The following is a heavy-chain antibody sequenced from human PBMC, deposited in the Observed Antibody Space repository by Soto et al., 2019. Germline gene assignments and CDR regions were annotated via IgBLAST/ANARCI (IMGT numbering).Heavy chain of an antibody. CDR1: GGTFSSYA. Sequence: SVKVSCKASGGTFSSYAISWVRQAPGQGLEWMGGIIPIFGTANYAQKFQGRVTITADESTSTAYMELSSLRSEDTAVYYCARRMLNSSGYYYPAFDIWGQGTMVPVSS. CDR2: IIPIFGTA. CDR3: ARRMLNSSGYYYPAFDI. V-gene: IGHV1-69*13. D-gene: IGHD3-22*01. J-gene: IGHJ3*02.